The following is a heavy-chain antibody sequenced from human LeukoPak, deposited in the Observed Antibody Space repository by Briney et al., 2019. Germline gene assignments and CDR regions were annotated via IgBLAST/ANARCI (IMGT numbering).Heavy chain of an antibody. CDR1: GGSISSYY. CDR2: IYYSGST. D-gene: IGHD7-27*01. J-gene: IGHJ4*02. CDR3: ARGANWGSPFDY. V-gene: IGHV4-59*06. Sequence: RSSETLSLTCTVSGGSISSYYWSWIRQHPGKGLEWIGYIYYSGSTYYNPSLKSRVTISVDTSKNQFSLKLSSVTAADTAVYYCARGANWGSPFDYWGQGTLVTVSS.